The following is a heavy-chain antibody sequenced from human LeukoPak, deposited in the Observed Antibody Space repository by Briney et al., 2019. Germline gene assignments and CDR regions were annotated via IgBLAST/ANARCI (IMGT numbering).Heavy chain of an antibody. V-gene: IGHV3-30*03. J-gene: IGHJ4*02. Sequence: GGSLRLSCAASGFTFNNYGMHWVRQAPGKGLEWVAAMSWDGSVKYYADSVKGRFTISRDNSKNTLYLQMNSLRAEDTAVYYCARDDRQIHYRDSSLDYWGQGTLVTVSS. CDR1: GFTFNNYG. CDR3: ARDDRQIHYRDSSLDY. CDR2: MSWDGSVK. D-gene: IGHD3-22*01.